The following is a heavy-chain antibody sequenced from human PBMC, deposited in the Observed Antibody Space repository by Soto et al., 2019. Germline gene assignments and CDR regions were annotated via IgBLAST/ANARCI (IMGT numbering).Heavy chain of an antibody. CDR3: AKVWGYSYYYDSSGYPPQFDY. J-gene: IGHJ4*02. CDR1: GFTFSSYG. CDR2: ISYDGSNY. V-gene: IGHV3-30*18. D-gene: IGHD3-22*01. Sequence: GGSLRLSWAASGFTFSSYGMHWVRQAPGKGLEWVAVISYDGSNYYYADSVKGRFTISRDNSKNTLYLQMNSLRAEDTAVYYCAKVWGYSYYYDSSGYPPQFDYWGQGTLVTVSS.